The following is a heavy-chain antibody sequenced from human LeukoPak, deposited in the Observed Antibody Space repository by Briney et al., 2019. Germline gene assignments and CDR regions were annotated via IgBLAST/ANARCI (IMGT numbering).Heavy chain of an antibody. D-gene: IGHD3-22*01. J-gene: IGHJ1*01. CDR3: AKSGTNFYDSSDYFTSEYFQH. Sequence: GGSLRLSCPASGFTFSAYGMPWVRQAPGKGLEWVAIISSDGSNKNYADSVRGRFTISRDNSKNTLYLQMNSLRAEDTAVYYCAKSGTNFYDSSDYFTSEYFQHWGQGTLVTVSS. CDR2: ISSDGSNK. V-gene: IGHV3-30*18. CDR1: GFTFSAYG.